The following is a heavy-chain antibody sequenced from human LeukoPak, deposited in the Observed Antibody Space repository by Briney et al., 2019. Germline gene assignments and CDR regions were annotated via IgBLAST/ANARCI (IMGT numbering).Heavy chain of an antibody. D-gene: IGHD2-2*01. V-gene: IGHV3-33*01. J-gene: IGHJ3*02. CDR2: IWHDGSNK. Sequence: PGRSLRLSCAASGFTFSSYGMHWVRQAPGKGLEWVAVIWHDGSNKYYADSVKGRFTISRDNSKNTLYLQMNSLRAEDTAVYYCARAYCSSTSCRGEDAFDIWGQGTMVTVSS. CDR3: ARAYCSSTSCRGEDAFDI. CDR1: GFTFSSYG.